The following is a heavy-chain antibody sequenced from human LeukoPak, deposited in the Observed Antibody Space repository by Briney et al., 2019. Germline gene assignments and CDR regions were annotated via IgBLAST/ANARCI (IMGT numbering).Heavy chain of an antibody. CDR1: GYTFTSYG. J-gene: IGHJ3*02. CDR3: ASAPNYYDSSGYYLDAFDI. D-gene: IGHD3-22*01. V-gene: IGHV1-18*01. Sequence: ASVKVSCKASGYTFTSYGISWVRQAPGQGREWMGWISAYNGNTNYAQKLQGRVTMTTDTSTSTAYMELRSLRSDDTAVYYCASAPNYYDSSGYYLDAFDIWGQGTMVTVSS. CDR2: ISAYNGNT.